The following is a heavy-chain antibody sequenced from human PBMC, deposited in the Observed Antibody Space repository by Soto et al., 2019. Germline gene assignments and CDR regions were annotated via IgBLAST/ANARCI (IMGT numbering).Heavy chain of an antibody. CDR2: ISAYNGNT. J-gene: IGHJ4*02. V-gene: IGHV1-18*01. Sequence: VKVSCKASGYTFTSYGISWVRQAPGQGLEWMGWISAYNGNTNYAQKLQGRVTMTTDTSTSTAYMELRSLRSDDTAVYYCARDANYYDSSGYYRLFDYWGQGTLVTVSS. CDR1: GYTFTSYG. CDR3: ARDANYYDSSGYYRLFDY. D-gene: IGHD3-22*01.